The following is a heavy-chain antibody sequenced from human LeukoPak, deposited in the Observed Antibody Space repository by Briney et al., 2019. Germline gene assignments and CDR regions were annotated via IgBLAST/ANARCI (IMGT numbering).Heavy chain of an antibody. CDR3: ASSIIRGGYYYYMDV. V-gene: IGHV1-2*02. D-gene: IGHD3-10*01. Sequence: GASVKVSCKASGYTFTGYYMHWVRQAPGQGLEWMGWINPNSGGTNYAQKFQGRVTMTRDTSISTAYLQWSSLKASDTAMYYCASSIIRGGYYYYMDVWGEGTTVTVAS. CDR2: INPNSGGT. J-gene: IGHJ6*03. CDR1: GYTFTGYY.